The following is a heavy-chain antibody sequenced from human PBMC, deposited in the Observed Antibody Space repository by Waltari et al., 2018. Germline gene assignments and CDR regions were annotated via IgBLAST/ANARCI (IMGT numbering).Heavy chain of an antibody. CDR3: AKSRGPRGYYYYMDV. D-gene: IGHD1-26*01. CDR2: IIGSGGST. Sequence: EVQLVESGRGLVQPGGSLRLSCAASGFTFSSYAMSWVRQAPGKGLGVVSAIIGSGGSTYYADSVKGRFTISRDNSKTTLYLQMNSLRAEDTAVYYCAKSRGPRGYYYYMDVWGKGTTVTVSS. CDR1: GFTFSSYA. J-gene: IGHJ6*03. V-gene: IGHV3-23*04.